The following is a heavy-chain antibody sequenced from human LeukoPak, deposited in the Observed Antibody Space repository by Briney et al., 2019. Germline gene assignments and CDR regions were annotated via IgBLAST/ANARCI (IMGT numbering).Heavy chain of an antibody. CDR1: GGSISSYY. J-gene: IGHJ4*02. V-gene: IGHV4-59*01. CDR3: ASAYYYDSSGYQLDY. CDR2: IYYSGST. D-gene: IGHD3-22*01. Sequence: SETLSLTCTVSGGSISSYYWSWIRQPPGKGLEWIGYIYYSGSTNYNPSLKSRVTISVDTSKNQFSLKLGSVTAADTAVYYCASAYYYDSSGYQLDYWGQGTLVTVSS.